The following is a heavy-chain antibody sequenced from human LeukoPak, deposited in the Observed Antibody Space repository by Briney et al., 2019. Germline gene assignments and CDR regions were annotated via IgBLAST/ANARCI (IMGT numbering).Heavy chain of an antibody. J-gene: IGHJ4*02. CDR1: GGSFSGYY. D-gene: IGHD1-26*01. CDR3: ARGGGSYRPTLYCDY. CDR2: INHSGST. V-gene: IGHV4-34*01. Sequence: PSETLSLTCAVYGGSFSGYYWSWIRQPPGKELEWMGQINHSGSTNYNPSLKRRVTISVDTSKNQFSLKLSSVTAADTAVYYCARGGGSYRPTLYCDYWGQGTLVTVSS.